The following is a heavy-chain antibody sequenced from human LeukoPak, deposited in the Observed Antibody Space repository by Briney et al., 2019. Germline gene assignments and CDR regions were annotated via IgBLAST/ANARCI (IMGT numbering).Heavy chain of an antibody. Sequence: SETLSLTCTVSGRSISSYYWSWIRQPPGKGLEWIGYIYYSGSTNYNPSLKSRVTISVDTSKNQFSLKLSSVTAADTAVYYCARRTTLLCFGEYDAFDIWGQGTMVTVSS. CDR1: GRSISSYY. D-gene: IGHD3-10*01. V-gene: IGHV4-59*08. J-gene: IGHJ3*02. CDR3: ARRTTLLCFGEYDAFDI. CDR2: IYYSGST.